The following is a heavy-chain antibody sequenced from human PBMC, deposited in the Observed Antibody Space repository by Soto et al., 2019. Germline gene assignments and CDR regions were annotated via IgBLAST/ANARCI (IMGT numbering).Heavy chain of an antibody. CDR3: AKNQERELPRVIDF. Sequence: EVRLLESGGGFVKPGGSLRLSCATSGLTFSNYAMSWVRQAPGGGLEWVSSMSGSSSTTYYADSVRGRFTISRDRSKNTLYLQISSLRAEDTALYYCAKNQERELPRVIDFWGQGTLVTVSS. V-gene: IGHV3-23*01. J-gene: IGHJ4*02. D-gene: IGHD1-7*01. CDR2: MSGSSSTT. CDR1: GLTFSNYA.